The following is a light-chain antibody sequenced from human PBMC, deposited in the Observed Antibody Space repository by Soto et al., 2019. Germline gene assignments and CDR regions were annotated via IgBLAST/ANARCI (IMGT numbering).Light chain of an antibody. J-gene: IGKJ3*01. Sequence: IQMTQSPSSLSQSVGDRVTITCRATQGISHYIAWYQQKPGKVPQLLIYAASTLRSGVPSRFSGSGSGTYFTLTISRLQPEYVATYYCQKYNSAPLTFGPGTKVEIK. CDR2: AAS. CDR3: QKYNSAPLT. CDR1: QGISHY. V-gene: IGKV1-27*01.